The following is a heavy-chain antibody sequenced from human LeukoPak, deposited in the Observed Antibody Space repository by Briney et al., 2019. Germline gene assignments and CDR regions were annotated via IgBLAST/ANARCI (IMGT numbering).Heavy chain of an antibody. V-gene: IGHV3-23*01. Sequence: PGGSLRLSCAASGFTFSNYAMSWVRQAPGKGLDWVSAISGGGGSTYYADSVKGRFTISRDNSKNTLYLQMSSLRAEDTAVYYCAKANTGYTSGPFDYWDQGTLVTVSS. J-gene: IGHJ4*02. D-gene: IGHD6-19*01. CDR1: GFTFSNYA. CDR2: ISGGGGST. CDR3: AKANTGYTSGPFDY.